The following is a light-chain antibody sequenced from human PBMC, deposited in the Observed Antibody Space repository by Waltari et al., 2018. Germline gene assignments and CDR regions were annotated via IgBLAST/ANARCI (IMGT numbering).Light chain of an antibody. J-gene: IGLJ2*01. CDR2: DVT. CDR1: HSAVAASDS. V-gene: IGLV2-14*03. CDR3: SSQTLDGVVL. Sequence: QSALTQPASVSGSPGQSITISCSGIHSAVAASDSVSWYQHHPGEAPQFIIYDVTNRPSGVSDRFSASKSANRAFLTISGLQPDDEGDYYCSSQTLDGVVLFGGGTKLTVL.